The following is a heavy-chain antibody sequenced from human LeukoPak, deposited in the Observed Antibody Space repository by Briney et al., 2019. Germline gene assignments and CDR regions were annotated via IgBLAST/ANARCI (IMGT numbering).Heavy chain of an antibody. D-gene: IGHD2-2*01. J-gene: IGHJ5*02. CDR3: ARPVVPAAIFWFDP. V-gene: IGHV1-18*01. CDR1: NYSFTSYG. CDR2: ISDYSGNI. Sequence: ASVKVSCKASNYSFTSYGISWVRQAPGQGLEWMGWISDYSGNINYVQKLQDRVTMTTDTSTSTAYMELRSLRSDDTAVYYCARPVVPAAIFWFDPWGQGTLVTVSS.